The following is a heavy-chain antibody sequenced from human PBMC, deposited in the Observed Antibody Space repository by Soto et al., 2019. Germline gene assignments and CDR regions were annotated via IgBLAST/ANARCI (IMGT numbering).Heavy chain of an antibody. J-gene: IGHJ4*02. CDR2: INAGNGNT. CDR1: GYTFTSYA. V-gene: IGHV1-3*01. CDR3: ARERITFGGVIVEHDY. Sequence: QVQLAQSGAEVKKPGASVKVSCKASGYTFTSYAMHWVRQAPGQRLEWMGWINAGNGNTKYSQKFQGRVTITRDTSASTAYMELSSLRSEDTAVYYCARERITFGGVIVEHDYWGQGTLVTVSS. D-gene: IGHD3-16*02.